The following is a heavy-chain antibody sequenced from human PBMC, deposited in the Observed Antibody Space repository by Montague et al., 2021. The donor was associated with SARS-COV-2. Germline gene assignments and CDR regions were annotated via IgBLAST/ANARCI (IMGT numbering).Heavy chain of an antibody. D-gene: IGHD5-18*01. Sequence: SLRLSCAASGFTVSRYWMSLVRQAPGKGLELVANIKQDGSEKCYXDSLQVRFTISRDNAKNSLYLQMNSLRAEDTAVYYCARDLTAMGQGHYYYYGMDVWGQGTTVTVSS. CDR3: ARDLTAMGQGHYYYYGMDV. V-gene: IGHV3-7*01. CDR1: GFTVSRYW. J-gene: IGHJ6*02. CDR2: IKQDGSEK.